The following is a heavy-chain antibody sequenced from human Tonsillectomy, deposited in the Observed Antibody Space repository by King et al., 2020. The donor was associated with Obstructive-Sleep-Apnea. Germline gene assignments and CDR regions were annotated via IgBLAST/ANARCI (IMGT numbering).Heavy chain of an antibody. CDR3: AHRGPSSSRYGMDV. CDR2: IYWDDDK. CDR1: GFSLSTSGVG. V-gene: IGHV2-5*02. J-gene: IGHJ6*02. Sequence: ITLKESGPTLVKPTQTLTLTCTFSGFSLSTSGVGVGWIRQPPGKALELLALIYWDDDKRYSPSLKSRLTITKATSKNQVVLTMTNMDPVDTATYYCAHRGPSSSRYGMDVWGQGTTVTVSS. D-gene: IGHD6-13*01.